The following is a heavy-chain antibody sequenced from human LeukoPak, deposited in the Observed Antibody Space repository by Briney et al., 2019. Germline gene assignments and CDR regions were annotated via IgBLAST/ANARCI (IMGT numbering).Heavy chain of an antibody. J-gene: IGHJ4*02. D-gene: IGHD6-19*01. V-gene: IGHV4-61*01. CDR2: IYYSGST. CDR1: GGSVSSGSYY. Sequence: PSETLSLTCTVSGGSVSSGSYYWSWIRQPPGKGLEWIGYIYYSGSTNYNPSLKSRVTISVDTSKNQFSLKLSSVTAADTAVYYCARGRDSSGWYDYWGQGTLVTVSS. CDR3: ARGRDSSGWYDY.